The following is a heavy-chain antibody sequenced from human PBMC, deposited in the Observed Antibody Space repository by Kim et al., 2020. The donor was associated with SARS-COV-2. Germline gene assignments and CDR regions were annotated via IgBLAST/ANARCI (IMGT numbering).Heavy chain of an antibody. J-gene: IGHJ5*02. V-gene: IGHV1-18*01. D-gene: IGHD6-6*01. Sequence: YARKLKGTVTMTTDTSTSPAYMELRGLRSDDTAVYYCARRGSSSSGWFDPWGQGTLVTVSS. CDR3: ARRGSSSSGWFDP.